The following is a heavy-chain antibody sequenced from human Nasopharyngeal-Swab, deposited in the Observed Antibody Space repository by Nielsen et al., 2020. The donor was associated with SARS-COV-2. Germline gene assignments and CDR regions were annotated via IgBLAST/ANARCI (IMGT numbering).Heavy chain of an antibody. V-gene: IGHV4-59*01. D-gene: IGHD6-19*01. CDR3: ARFSSGWYVSEY. J-gene: IGHJ4*02. Sequence: RQAPGKALEWIGYIYYSGSTNYKPSLKSRVTISVDTSKNQFSLKLSSVTAADTAVYYCARFSSGWYVSEYWGQGTLVTVSS. CDR2: IYYSGST.